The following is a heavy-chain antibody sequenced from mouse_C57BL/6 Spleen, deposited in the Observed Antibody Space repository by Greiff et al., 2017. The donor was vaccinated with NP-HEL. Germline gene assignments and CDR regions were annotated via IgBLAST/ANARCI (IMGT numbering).Heavy chain of an antibody. Sequence: VQLQQSGPELVKPGASVKISCKASGYAFSSSWMNWVKQRPGKGLEWIGRIYPGDGDTNYNGKFKGKATLTADKSSSTAYMQLSSLTSEDSAVYFCASLHYYGSSPLDYWGQGTTLTVSS. D-gene: IGHD1-1*01. J-gene: IGHJ2*01. V-gene: IGHV1-82*01. CDR2: IYPGDGDT. CDR3: ASLHYYGSSPLDY. CDR1: GYAFSSSW.